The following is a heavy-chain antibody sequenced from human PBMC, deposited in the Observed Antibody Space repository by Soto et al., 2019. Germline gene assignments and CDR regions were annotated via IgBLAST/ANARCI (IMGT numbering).Heavy chain of an antibody. CDR2: ISGSGDTT. Sequence: PGGSLRLSCAASGFTFSSYAMSWVRQAPGKGLEWVSAISGSGDTTYYADSVKGRFTISRDNSKNTLYLQMNSLRAEDTAVYYCANSEYTLTTRGTDYWPHAALVTV. D-gene: IGHD6-6*01. CDR1: GFTFSSYA. V-gene: IGHV3-23*01. J-gene: IGHJ4*01. CDR3: ANSEYTLTTRGTDY.